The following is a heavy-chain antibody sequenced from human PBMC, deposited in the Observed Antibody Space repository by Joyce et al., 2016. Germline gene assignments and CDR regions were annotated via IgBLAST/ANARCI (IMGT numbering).Heavy chain of an antibody. D-gene: IGHD3-3*01. J-gene: IGHJ4*02. V-gene: IGHV1-2*02. CDR2: INPNSGGT. CDR3: AREQAVFGVVINPFDY. CDR1: GYTFTGYY. Sequence: QVQLVQSGAEVKKPGASVKVSCKASGYTFTGYYMHWVRQAPGQGLEWMGGINPNSGGTNEAQKFQGRGNMTRDTSISTAYMELSRLRSDDTAVYYCAREQAVFGVVINPFDYWGQGTLVTVSS.